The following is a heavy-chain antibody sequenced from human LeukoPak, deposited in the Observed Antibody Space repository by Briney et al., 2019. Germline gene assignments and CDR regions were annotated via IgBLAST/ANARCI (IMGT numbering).Heavy chain of an antibody. J-gene: IGHJ4*02. CDR1: GLTISSYS. CDR2: ISSSSSTI. CDR3: AKDIGSYYDY. D-gene: IGHD3-10*01. V-gene: IGHV3-48*01. Sequence: GGSLRLSCAASGLTISSYSMNWVRQAPGKGLQWVSYISSSSSTIYYADSVKGRFTISRDNSKNTLYLQMNSLRAEDTAVYYCAKDIGSYYDYWGQGILVTVSS.